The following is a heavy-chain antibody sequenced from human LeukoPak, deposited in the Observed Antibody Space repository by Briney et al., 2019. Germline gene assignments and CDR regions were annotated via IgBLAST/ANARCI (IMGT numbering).Heavy chain of an antibody. D-gene: IGHD2/OR15-2a*01. CDR1: GDSVSSNSAA. V-gene: IGHV6-1*01. J-gene: IGHJ4*02. CDR2: TYYRSKWYT. CDR3: ARGWGGNIEQ. Sequence: SQTLSLTCAISGDSVSSNSAAWNWIRESPSRGLEWLGRTYYRSKWYTYYAVSVKGRITINSDTSKNQFSLQLNSVPPEDTAVYYCARGWGGNIEQWGQGTLVTVSS.